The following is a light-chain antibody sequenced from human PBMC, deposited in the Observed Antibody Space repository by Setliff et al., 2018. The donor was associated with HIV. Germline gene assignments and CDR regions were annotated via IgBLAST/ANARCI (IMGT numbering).Light chain of an antibody. CDR1: SSNIGSNT. CDR2: SNN. V-gene: IGLV1-44*01. CDR3: AAWGDGLNGQV. J-gene: IGLJ1*01. Sequence: QRVTISCSGSSSNIGSNTVNWYRQLPGTAPKLLIYSNNQRPSGVPDRFSGSKSGTSASLGISGLQSEDEADYYCAAWGDGLNGQVFGTGTKVTVL.